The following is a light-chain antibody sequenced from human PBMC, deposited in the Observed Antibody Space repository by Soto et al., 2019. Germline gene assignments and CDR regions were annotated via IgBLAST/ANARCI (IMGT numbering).Light chain of an antibody. CDR1: QGISHY. J-gene: IGKJ1*01. Sequence: IQLTQSPSSLSASVGDRVTITCRASQGISHYLAWYQQKPGKAPKLLISAASTLQSGVPSSFSGSGSGTDFTLTISSLQPEDFATYYCQQLNSYPWTFGQGTKVEVK. CDR2: AAS. CDR3: QQLNSYPWT. V-gene: IGKV1-9*01.